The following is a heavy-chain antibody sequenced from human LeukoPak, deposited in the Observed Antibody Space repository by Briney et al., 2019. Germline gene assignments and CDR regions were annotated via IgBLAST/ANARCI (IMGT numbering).Heavy chain of an antibody. J-gene: IGHJ4*02. Sequence: SGPTLVKPTQTLTLTCTFSGFSLSTTGVGVGWIRQPPGKALEWLALIYWDDDKRYSPSLKSRLTITKDTSKNQVVLTMTNMGPVDTATYFCAYRVTNSLFDYWGQGTLVTVSS. CDR2: IYWDDDK. CDR3: AYRVTNSLFDY. D-gene: IGHD4-23*01. CDR1: GFSLSTTGVG. V-gene: IGHV2-5*02.